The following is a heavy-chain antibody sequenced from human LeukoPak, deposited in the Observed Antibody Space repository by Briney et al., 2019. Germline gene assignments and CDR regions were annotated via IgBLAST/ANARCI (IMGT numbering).Heavy chain of an antibody. Sequence: GESLKISCKSSGYSFTTYWIGWVRQMPGKGLEWMGIIYPGDSDTRYSPSFQGQVTISADKSFSTAYLQWSSLKASDTAMYYCARRGIAVAGTPAEYFQHWGQGTLVIVSS. CDR1: GYSFTTYW. D-gene: IGHD6-19*01. CDR2: IYPGDSDT. V-gene: IGHV5-51*01. J-gene: IGHJ1*01. CDR3: ARRGIAVAGTPAEYFQH.